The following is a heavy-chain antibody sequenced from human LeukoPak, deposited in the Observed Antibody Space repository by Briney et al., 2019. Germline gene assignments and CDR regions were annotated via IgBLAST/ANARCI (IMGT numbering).Heavy chain of an antibody. D-gene: IGHD5-24*01. CDR2: ISGSGRGT. CDR1: GFTFSTYA. J-gene: IGHJ4*02. V-gene: IGHV3-23*01. CDR3: ARSGTEDGYNIYFDH. Sequence: GGSPRLSCETSGFTFSTYAMTWVRQAPGKGLEWVSLISGSGRGTHYADSVKGRFTISRDNSKNMLYLHMNSLRADDTAVYYCARSGTEDGYNIYFDHWGQGTLVTVSS.